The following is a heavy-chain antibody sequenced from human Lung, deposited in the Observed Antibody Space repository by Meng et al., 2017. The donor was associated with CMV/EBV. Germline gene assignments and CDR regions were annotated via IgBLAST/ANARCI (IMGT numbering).Heavy chain of an antibody. Sequence: SCAASGFTFSGYAMTWVRQAPGKGLEWVAAINNNGDNTYYADSVKGRFTISRDNSKNNLYLQMNSLRDGDTGLYYCARARSPTHFDYWGQGALVTVSS. CDR2: INNNGDNT. CDR3: ARARSPTHFDY. V-gene: IGHV3-23*01. CDR1: GFTFSGYA. J-gene: IGHJ4*02.